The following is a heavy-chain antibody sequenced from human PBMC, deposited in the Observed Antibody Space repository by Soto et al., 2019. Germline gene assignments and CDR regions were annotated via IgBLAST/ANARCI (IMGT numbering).Heavy chain of an antibody. J-gene: IGHJ4*02. Sequence: SETLSLTCTVSGGSISSSSDYWGWIRQPPGKGLEWIGTIYYSGSAYYNPSLKSRVTMSVDTSKNQFSLKLNSVTAADTAVYYFARLVLWSGYYMKCSDYWGQGTLVTVSS. CDR3: ARLVLWSGYYMKCSDY. V-gene: IGHV4-39*01. D-gene: IGHD3-3*01. CDR2: IYYSGSA. CDR1: GGSISSSSDY.